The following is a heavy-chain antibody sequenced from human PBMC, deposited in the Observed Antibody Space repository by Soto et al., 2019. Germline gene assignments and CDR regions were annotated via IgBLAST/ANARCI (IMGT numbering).Heavy chain of an antibody. Sequence: EVQLVESGGGLVQPGGSLRLSCAASGFTVSTKYMSWVRQAPGKGLEWVSVIYSGGSTYYADSVKGRFTISRDNSKNTLYLQMNSLRAEDTAVYYCARDWAALWFDPWGQGTLVTVSS. CDR3: ARDWAALWFDP. CDR2: IYSGGST. J-gene: IGHJ5*02. V-gene: IGHV3-66*01. D-gene: IGHD6-6*01. CDR1: GFTVSTKY.